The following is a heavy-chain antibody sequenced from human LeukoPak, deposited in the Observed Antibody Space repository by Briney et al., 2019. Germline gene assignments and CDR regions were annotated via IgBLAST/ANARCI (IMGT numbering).Heavy chain of an antibody. Sequence: SETLSLTCAVHGGSFSGYYWSWIRQPPGKGLEWIGEINHSGSTNYNPSLKSRVTISVHTSNNQFSLKLRFVKAADTAVYYCAKGQRAYYNDSSGYALLGTYYYGMDVWGEGPTV. CDR3: AKGQRAYYNDSSGYALLGTYYYGMDV. CDR1: GGSFSGYY. V-gene: IGHV4-34*01. D-gene: IGHD3-22*01. CDR2: INHSGST. J-gene: IGHJ6*02.